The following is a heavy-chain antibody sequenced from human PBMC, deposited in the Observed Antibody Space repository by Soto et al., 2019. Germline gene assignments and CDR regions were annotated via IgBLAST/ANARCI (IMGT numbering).Heavy chain of an antibody. CDR3: AREGLASHFDY. D-gene: IGHD3-16*01. V-gene: IGHV3-30-3*01. CDR2: ISYDGSNK. CDR1: GFTFSSYA. Sequence: PGGSLRLSCAASGFTFSSYAMHWVRQAPGKGLEWVAVISYDGSNKYYADSVKGRFTISRDNSKNTLYLQMNSLRAEDTAVYYCAREGLASHFDYWGQGTLVTVS. J-gene: IGHJ4*02.